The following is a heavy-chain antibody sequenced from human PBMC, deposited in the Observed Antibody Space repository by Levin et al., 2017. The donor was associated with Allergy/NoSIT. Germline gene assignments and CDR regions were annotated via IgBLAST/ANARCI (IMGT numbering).Heavy chain of an antibody. Sequence: SGPTLVKPTETLTLTCTVSGFSLSNARMGVSWIRQPPGKALEWLAHIFSNDEKSYSTSLKSRLTISKDTSKSQVVLTMTNMDPVDTATYYCARILIKEAGKGRYFDYWGQGTLVTVSS. J-gene: IGHJ4*02. CDR2: IFSNDEK. V-gene: IGHV2-26*01. CDR1: GFSLSNARMG. CDR3: ARILIKEAGKGRYFDY. D-gene: IGHD6-19*01.